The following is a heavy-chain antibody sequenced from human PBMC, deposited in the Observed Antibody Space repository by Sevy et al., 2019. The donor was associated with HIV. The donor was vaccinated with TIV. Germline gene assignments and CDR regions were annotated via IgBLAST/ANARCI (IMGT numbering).Heavy chain of an antibody. Sequence: GGSLRLSCAASGFTFISYSFNWVRQAPGKGLEWLSYIGTGRSTIYYEDSVKGGFTISRDKAKKSLYLQMNSLRVEDTAVYYCAREGGYSDQGMDVWGQGTTVTVSS. V-gene: IGHV3-48*01. CDR3: AREGGYSDQGMDV. CDR2: IGTGRSTI. CDR1: GFTFISYS. J-gene: IGHJ6*02. D-gene: IGHD5-18*01.